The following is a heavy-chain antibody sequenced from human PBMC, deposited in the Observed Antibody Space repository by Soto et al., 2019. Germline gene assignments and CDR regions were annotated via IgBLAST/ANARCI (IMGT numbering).Heavy chain of an antibody. J-gene: IGHJ4*02. CDR3: AKAWGIDY. D-gene: IGHD7-27*01. CDR2: ISGSGGST. CDR1: GFTFSSYT. V-gene: IGHV3-23*01. Sequence: EVQLLESGGGLVEPGGSRRLSCAASGFTFSSYTMSWVRQAPGKGLEWVSTISGSGGSTYYADSVKGRFTISRDNSKNTLYLQRNSLRVEDTAVYYCAKAWGIDYWGQGTLVTVSS.